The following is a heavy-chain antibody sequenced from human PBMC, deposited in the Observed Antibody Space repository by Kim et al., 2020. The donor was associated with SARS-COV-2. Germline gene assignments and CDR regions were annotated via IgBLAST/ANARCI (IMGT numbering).Heavy chain of an antibody. CDR3: ATRQAKAFNSYGTFDY. J-gene: IGHJ4*02. D-gene: IGHD5-18*01. CDR2: IYSGGST. CDR1: GFTVSSNY. V-gene: IGHV3-66*01. Sequence: GGSLRLSCAASGFTVSSNYMSWVRQAPGKGLEWVSVIYSGGSTYYADSVKGRFTISRDNSKNTLYLQMNSLRAEDTAVYYCATRQAKAFNSYGTFDYWGQGTLVTVSS.